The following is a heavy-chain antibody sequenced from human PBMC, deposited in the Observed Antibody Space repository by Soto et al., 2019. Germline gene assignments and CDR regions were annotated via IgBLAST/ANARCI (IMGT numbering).Heavy chain of an antibody. CDR2: ISSSGGST. V-gene: IGHV3-23*01. D-gene: IGHD3-10*01. CDR1: GFTFSSYA. CDR3: MGPAPRGRHYFYFGMDV. J-gene: IGHJ6*04. Sequence: GGSLRLSCAASGFTFSSYAMSWVRQAPGKGLEWVSGISSSGGSTYYADSVKGRFTISRDNSRNTLFLRMNRPRAEDTAVYYCMGPAPRGRHYFYFGMDVWGRRTRVGVSS.